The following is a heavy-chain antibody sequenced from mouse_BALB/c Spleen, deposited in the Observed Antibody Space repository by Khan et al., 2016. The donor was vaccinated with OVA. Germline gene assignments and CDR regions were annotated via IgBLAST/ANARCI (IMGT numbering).Heavy chain of an antibody. Sequence: VQLQQSGPGLVKPSQSLSLTCTVTGYSITSDYAWNWIRQFPGNKLEWMGHISYSGNTKYNPSLKSRISITRDTSKNHFFLQLNFVTTEDTATYYCARSYGGDFDYWGQGTTLTVSS. V-gene: IGHV3-2*02. CDR2: ISYSGNT. D-gene: IGHD1-1*02. CDR1: GYSITSDYA. CDR3: ARSYGGDFDY. J-gene: IGHJ2*01.